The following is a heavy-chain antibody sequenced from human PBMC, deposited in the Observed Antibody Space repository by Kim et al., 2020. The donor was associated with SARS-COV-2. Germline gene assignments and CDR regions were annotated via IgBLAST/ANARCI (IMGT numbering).Heavy chain of an antibody. J-gene: IGHJ6*01. D-gene: IGHD6-19*01. CDR1: GITFSSYG. V-gene: IGHV3-33*06. CDR2: IWYDGSNK. Sequence: GGSLRLSCAASGITFSSYGMHWVRQAPGKGLEWVAVIWYDGSNKYYGDSVKGRFTISRDNSKNTLYLQMNSLRVEDTAVYYCAKERIAVADPSRLYYYY. CDR3: AKERIAVADPSRLYYYY.